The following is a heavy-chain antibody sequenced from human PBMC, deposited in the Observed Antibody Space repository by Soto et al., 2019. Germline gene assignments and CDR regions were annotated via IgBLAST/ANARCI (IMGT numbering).Heavy chain of an antibody. J-gene: IGHJ3*02. Sequence: LRLSCAASGFTFSSYWMSWVRQAPGKGLEWVANIKQDGSEKYYVDSVKGRFTISRDNAKNSLYLQMNSLRAEDTAVYYCARSHFYYDSSGYYYVGAFDIWGKGTMVTVSS. CDR1: GFTFSSYW. D-gene: IGHD3-22*01. V-gene: IGHV3-7*01. CDR2: IKQDGSEK. CDR3: ARSHFYYDSSGYYYVGAFDI.